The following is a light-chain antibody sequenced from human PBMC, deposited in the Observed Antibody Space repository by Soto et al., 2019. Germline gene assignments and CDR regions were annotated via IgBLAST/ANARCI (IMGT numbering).Light chain of an antibody. Sequence: QSALTQPASVSGSPGQSITISCTGTSSDVGGYNFVSWYQHHPGKAPKLMIYDVSNRPSGVSNRFSGSKSANTASLTISGLQAEDEADYYCSSYTISDTLVFGGGTKLTVL. CDR3: SSYTISDTLV. J-gene: IGLJ2*01. CDR1: SSDVGGYNF. CDR2: DVS. V-gene: IGLV2-14*03.